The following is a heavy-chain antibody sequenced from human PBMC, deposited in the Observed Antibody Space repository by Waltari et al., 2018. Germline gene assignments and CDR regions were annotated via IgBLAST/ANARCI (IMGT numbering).Heavy chain of an antibody. D-gene: IGHD3-22*01. CDR2: IYTSGST. V-gene: IGHV4-4*07. CDR1: GGSISSYY. CDR3: ARAGHYYDSSGYYYMDV. J-gene: IGHJ6*03. Sequence: QVQLQESGPGLVKPSETLSLTCTVSGGSISSYYWSWIRQPAGKGLEWIGRIYTSGSTNSNPSLKSRVTMSVDTSKNQFSLKLSSVTAADTAVYYCARAGHYYDSSGYYYMDVWGKGTTVTVSS.